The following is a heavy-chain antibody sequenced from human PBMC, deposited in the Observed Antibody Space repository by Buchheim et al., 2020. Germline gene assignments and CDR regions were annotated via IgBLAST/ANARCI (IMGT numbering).Heavy chain of an antibody. D-gene: IGHD3-9*01. CDR2: IYYSGST. CDR3: ARDGLRYFDWSSMPGYYYYYMDV. V-gene: IGHV4-31*03. CDR1: GGSISSGGYY. Sequence: QVQLQESGPGLVKPSQTLSLTCTVSGGSISSGGYYWSWIRQHPGKGLEWIGYIYYSGSTYYNPSLKSRVTISVDTSQNQFSLKLSSVTAADTAVYYCARDGLRYFDWSSMPGYYYYYMDVWGKGTT. J-gene: IGHJ6*03.